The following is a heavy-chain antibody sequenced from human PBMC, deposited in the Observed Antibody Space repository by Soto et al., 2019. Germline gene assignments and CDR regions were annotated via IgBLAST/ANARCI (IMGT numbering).Heavy chain of an antibody. CDR2: MSYDGSKI. CDR3: AKDRDPYYYYYLMDV. J-gene: IGHJ6*02. CDR1: RFAFDSYG. V-gene: IGHV3-30*18. Sequence: GSLRLSCEASRFAFDSYGMHWIRQGAGQGLEWVATMSYDGSKIYYRDSVRGRFSISRDDSKRTLYLQMNSLRAEDTAVYYCAKDRDPYYYYYLMDVWGQGTTVTVSS.